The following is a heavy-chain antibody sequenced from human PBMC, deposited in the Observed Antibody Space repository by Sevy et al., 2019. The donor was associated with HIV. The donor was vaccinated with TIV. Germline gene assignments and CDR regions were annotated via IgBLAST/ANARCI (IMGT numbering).Heavy chain of an antibody. CDR2: SRNKAKSYTT. V-gene: IGHV3-72*01. CDR1: GFIFSDFY. CDR3: ARVCTACKFDGFDL. J-gene: IGHJ2*01. D-gene: IGHD2-8*01. Sequence: GGSLRLSCAASGFIFSDFYMDWVRQAPGKGLEWVGRSRNKAKSYTTEYAASMKDTFIISTDDSKNSLFLQLSSLTSEDTDVYSCARVCTACKFDGFDLWGRGTLVTVSS.